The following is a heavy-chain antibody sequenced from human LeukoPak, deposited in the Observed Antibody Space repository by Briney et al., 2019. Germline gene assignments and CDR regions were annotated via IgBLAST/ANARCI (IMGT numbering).Heavy chain of an antibody. CDR1: GFTFSSYS. CDR3: ARDPGYSYGHDY. D-gene: IGHD5-18*01. CDR2: ISSSSSYI. J-gene: IGHJ4*02. Sequence: GGSLRLSCAASGFTFSSYSMNWVRQAPGKGLEWVSSISSSSSYIYYADSVKGRFTISRDNAKNSLYLQMNSLRAEVTAVYYCARDPGYSYGHDYWGQGTLVTVSS. V-gene: IGHV3-21*01.